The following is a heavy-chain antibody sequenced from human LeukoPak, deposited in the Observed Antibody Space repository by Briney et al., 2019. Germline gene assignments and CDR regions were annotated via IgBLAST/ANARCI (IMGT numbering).Heavy chain of an antibody. D-gene: IGHD1-1*01. J-gene: IGHJ6*03. Sequence: SETLSLTCAVYGGSFSGYYWSWIRQPPGKGLEWIGEINHSGNTNYNPSLKSRVTISVDTSKNQFSLKLSSVTAADTAVYYCAKCTRGYYYYYMDVWGKGTTVTVSS. V-gene: IGHV4-34*01. CDR1: GGSFSGYY. CDR3: AKCTRGYYYYYMDV. CDR2: INHSGNT.